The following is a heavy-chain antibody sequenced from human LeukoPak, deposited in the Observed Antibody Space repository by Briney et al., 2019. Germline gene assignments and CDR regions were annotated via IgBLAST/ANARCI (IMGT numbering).Heavy chain of an antibody. V-gene: IGHV3-23*01. Sequence: GGSLRLSCAASGFTFSSYAMSWVRQAPGKGLEWVSAISGSGGSTYYADSVKGRFTISRDNSKNTLYPQMNSLRAEDTAVYYCAKRPYYYDSSGYPTHYWGQGTLVTVSS. D-gene: IGHD3-22*01. CDR3: AKRPYYYDSSGYPTHY. CDR2: ISGSGGST. CDR1: GFTFSSYA. J-gene: IGHJ4*02.